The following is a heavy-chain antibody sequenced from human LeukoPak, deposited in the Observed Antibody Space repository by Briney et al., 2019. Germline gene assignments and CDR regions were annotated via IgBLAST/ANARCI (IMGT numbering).Heavy chain of an antibody. V-gene: IGHV3-7*01. CDR2: IRQDGSEK. Sequence: SGGSLRLSCAASGFSFSSYWMSWVRQAPGKGLEWVANIRQDGSEKYYVDSVKGRFTISRDNAKNSLFLQMNSLRAKDTALYYCARQPYCSSSSCSVRAYYFDYWGQGTLVTVSS. D-gene: IGHD2-2*01. J-gene: IGHJ4*02. CDR1: GFSFSSYW. CDR3: ARQPYCSSSSCSVRAYYFDY.